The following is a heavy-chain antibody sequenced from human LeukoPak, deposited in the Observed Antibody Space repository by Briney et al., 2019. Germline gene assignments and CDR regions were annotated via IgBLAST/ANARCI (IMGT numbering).Heavy chain of an antibody. CDR3: ARDPFPHAINYYDSSGYP. CDR2: IYYSGST. CDR1: GGSISSGDYY. V-gene: IGHV4-30-4*08. D-gene: IGHD3-22*01. J-gene: IGHJ5*02. Sequence: SXXLSLTCTVSGGSISSGDYYWSWIRQPPGKGLEWIGYIYYSGSTYYNPSLKSRVTISVDTSKNQFSLKLSSVTAADTAVYYCARDPFPHAINYYDSSGYPWGQGTLVTVSS.